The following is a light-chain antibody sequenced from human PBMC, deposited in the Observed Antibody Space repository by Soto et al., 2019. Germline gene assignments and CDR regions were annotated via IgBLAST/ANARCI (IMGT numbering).Light chain of an antibody. CDR3: QQYSTYSRA. CDR1: KSISTW. CDR2: KAS. V-gene: IGKV1-5*03. J-gene: IGKJ1*01. Sequence: DIQMTQSPSTLSASVGDRVTITCRASKSISTWLAWYQQKPGKAPKLRIYKASTLQSGVPSSFSGSGSGTEFTLTISSLQPDDFATYYCQQYSTYSRAFGQGTKVEIK.